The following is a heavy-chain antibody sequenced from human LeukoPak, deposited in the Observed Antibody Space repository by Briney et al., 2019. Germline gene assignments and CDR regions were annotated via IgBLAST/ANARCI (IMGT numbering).Heavy chain of an antibody. D-gene: IGHD6-13*01. J-gene: IGHJ6*02. V-gene: IGHV3-33*08. CDR1: GFTFSSYG. Sequence: QTGGSLRLSCAASGFTFSSYGMHWVRQAPGKGLEWVAVIWYDGSNKYYADSVKGRFTISRDNSKNTLYLQMNSLRAEDTAVYYCARWYGQLVNPALNYYYYYGMDVWGQGTTVTVSS. CDR2: IWYDGSNK. CDR3: ARWYGQLVNPALNYYYYYGMDV.